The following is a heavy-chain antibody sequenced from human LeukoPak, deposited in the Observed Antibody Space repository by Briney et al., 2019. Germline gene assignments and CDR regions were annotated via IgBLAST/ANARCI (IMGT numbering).Heavy chain of an antibody. D-gene: IGHD6-19*01. CDR1: GGSFSGYY. J-gene: IGHJ5*02. V-gene: IGHV4-34*01. CDR3: AREVRWPVWKDWFDP. Sequence: PSETLSLTCAVYGGSFSGYYWSWLRQPPGKGLEWIGEINHSGSTNYNPSLKSRVTISVDTSKNQFSLKLSSVTAADTAVYYCAREVRWPVWKDWFDPWGQGTLVTVSS. CDR2: INHSGST.